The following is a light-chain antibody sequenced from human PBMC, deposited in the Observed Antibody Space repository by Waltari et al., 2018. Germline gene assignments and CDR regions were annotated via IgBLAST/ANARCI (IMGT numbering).Light chain of an antibody. CDR3: CSYAGTSSVT. J-gene: IGLJ2*01. Sequence: QSALTQPRSVSGSPGQSVSISCTGTSRDVGGYNYVSWYRQHPGKAPTMIIFDVNKRPSGVPVRFSGSKSGNRASLTISGLQAEDEADYYCCSYAGTSSVTFGGGTQLTVL. CDR1: SRDVGGYNY. CDR2: DVN. V-gene: IGLV2-11*01.